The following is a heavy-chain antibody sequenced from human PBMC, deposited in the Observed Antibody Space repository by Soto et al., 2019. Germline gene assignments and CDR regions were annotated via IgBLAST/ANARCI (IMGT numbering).Heavy chain of an antibody. V-gene: IGHV3-53*04. D-gene: IGHD3-10*01. Sequence: EVQLVESGGGLVQPGGSLRLSCAASGFTVSSNYMSWVRQAPGKGLEWVSVIYSGGSTYYADSVKGRFTISRHNSKNTLYLQMNSLRAEDTAVYYCARGLWFGEDEYYFGYWGQGTLVTVSS. CDR3: ARGLWFGEDEYYFGY. CDR1: GFTVSSNY. CDR2: IYSGGST. J-gene: IGHJ4*02.